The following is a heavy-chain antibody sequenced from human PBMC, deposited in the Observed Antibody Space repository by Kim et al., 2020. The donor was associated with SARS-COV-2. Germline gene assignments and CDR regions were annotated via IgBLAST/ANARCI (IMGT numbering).Heavy chain of an antibody. CDR2: IYYSGST. CDR3: ARSLGLGYTHY. CDR1: GGSISSSSYY. D-gene: IGHD6-25*01. V-gene: IGHV4-39*07. J-gene: IGHJ4*02. Sequence: SETLSLTCTVSGGSISSSSYYWGWIRQPPGKGLEWIGSIYYSGSTYYNPSLKSRVTISVDTSKNQFSLKLSSVTAADTAVYYCARSLGLGYTHYWGQGTLVTVSS.